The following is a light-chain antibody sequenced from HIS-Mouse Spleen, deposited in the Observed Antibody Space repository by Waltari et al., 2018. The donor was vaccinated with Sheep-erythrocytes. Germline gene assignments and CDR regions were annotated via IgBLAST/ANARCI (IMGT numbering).Light chain of an antibody. CDR1: QGISSY. Sequence: AIRMTQSQSSLSASTGDRVTITCRASQGISSYLAWYQQKPGKAPKPLIYAASTLQSGVPSRFSGSGSGTDFTLTISCLQSEDFATYYCQQYYSYPYTFGQGTKLEIK. V-gene: IGKV1-8*01. J-gene: IGKJ2*01. CDR3: QQYYSYPYT. CDR2: AAS.